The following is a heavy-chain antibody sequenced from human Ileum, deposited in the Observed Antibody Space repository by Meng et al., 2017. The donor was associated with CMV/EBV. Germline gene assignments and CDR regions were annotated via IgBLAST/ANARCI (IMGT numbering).Heavy chain of an antibody. CDR3: ARSSFSYGDGAFDI. V-gene: IGHV4-39*07. D-gene: IGHD4-17*01. CDR2: IYYSGST. Sequence: SETLSLTCTVSGGSISSSSYYWGWIRQPPGKGLEWIGSIYYSGSTYYNPSLKSRVTISVDTSKNQFSLKLSSVTAADTAVYYCARSSFSYGDGAFDIWGQGTMVTVSS. CDR1: GGSISSSSYY. J-gene: IGHJ3*02.